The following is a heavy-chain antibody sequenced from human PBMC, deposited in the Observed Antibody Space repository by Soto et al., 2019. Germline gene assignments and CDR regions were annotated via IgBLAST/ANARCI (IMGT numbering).Heavy chain of an antibody. V-gene: IGHV3-30-3*01. CDR3: ASAFDWLFSGMDV. J-gene: IGHJ6*02. Sequence: QVQLLESGGGVVQPGRSLRLSCAAYGFPFSSYAMHWVRQAPGKGLEWVAVISYDGSNKYYADSVKGRITISRDNSKSALYLQMNSLRAEDAAVYYCASAFDWLFSGMDVWGRGTTVTVSS. CDR1: GFPFSSYA. D-gene: IGHD3-9*01. CDR2: ISYDGSNK.